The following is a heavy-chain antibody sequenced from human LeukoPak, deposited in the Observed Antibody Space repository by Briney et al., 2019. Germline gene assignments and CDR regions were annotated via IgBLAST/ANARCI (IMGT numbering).Heavy chain of an antibody. D-gene: IGHD4-23*01. CDR2: IASDGSST. CDR1: GFTFTNYW. CDR3: ARGRPHGNDY. Sequence: GGSLRLSCAASGFTFTNYWMHWVRQAPGKGLVWVSRIASDGSSTTYADSVKGRFSISRDNAKNTLYLQMNSLRVEDTAVYYCARGRPHGNDYWGQGTLVTVSS. V-gene: IGHV3-74*01. J-gene: IGHJ4*02.